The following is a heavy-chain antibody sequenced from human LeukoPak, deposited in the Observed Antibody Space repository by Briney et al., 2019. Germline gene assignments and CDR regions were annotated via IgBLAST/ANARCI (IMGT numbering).Heavy chain of an antibody. D-gene: IGHD1-26*01. J-gene: IGHJ3*02. CDR2: INHSGST. V-gene: IGHV4-34*01. CDR3: AREILGVGARAFDI. Sequence: SETLSLTCAVYGGSFSGYYWSWIRQPPGKGLEWIGEINHSGSTNYNPSLKSRVTISVDKSKNQFSLKLSSVTAADTAVYYCAREILGVGARAFDIWGQGTMVTVSS. CDR1: GGSFSGYY.